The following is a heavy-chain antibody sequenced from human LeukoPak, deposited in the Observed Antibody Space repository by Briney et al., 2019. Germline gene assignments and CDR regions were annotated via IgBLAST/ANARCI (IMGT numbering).Heavy chain of an antibody. Sequence: PSETLSLTCTVSGGSISSYYWSWIRQPPRKGLEWIGYVYYSGSTNSNPSLKSRVTISVDTSKNQFSLKVSSVTAADTAIYYCARGYNWFDPWGQGTLVTVSS. CDR1: GGSISSYY. CDR3: ARGYNWFDP. J-gene: IGHJ5*02. CDR2: VYYSGST. V-gene: IGHV4-59*01.